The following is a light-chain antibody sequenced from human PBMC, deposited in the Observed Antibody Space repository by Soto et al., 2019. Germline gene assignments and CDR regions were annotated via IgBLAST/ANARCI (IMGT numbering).Light chain of an antibody. CDR3: CSYAGSYTLGV. Sequence: QSALTQPRSVSGSPGQSVTISCTGTSSDVGGYNYVSWYQQHPGKAPKLMIYDVSKRPSGVPDRFSGSKSGSTASLTISGRQAEDEADYYCCSYAGSYTLGVFGGGTKLTVL. CDR1: SSDVGGYNY. CDR2: DVS. J-gene: IGLJ3*02. V-gene: IGLV2-11*01.